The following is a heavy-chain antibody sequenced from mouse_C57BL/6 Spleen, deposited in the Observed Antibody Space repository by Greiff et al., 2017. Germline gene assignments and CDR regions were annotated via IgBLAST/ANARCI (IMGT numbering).Heavy chain of an antibody. CDR2: INPNNGGT. CDR3: ERSGDRWFAY. J-gene: IGHJ3*01. Sequence: VQLQQSGPELVKPGASVKISCKASGYTFTDYYMNWVKQSHGKSLEWIGDINPNNGGTSYNQKFKGKDTLTVDKSSSTAYMELRSLTSEDSAVXYCERSGDRWFAYWGQGTLVTVSA. D-gene: IGHD2-14*01. V-gene: IGHV1-26*01. CDR1: GYTFTDYY.